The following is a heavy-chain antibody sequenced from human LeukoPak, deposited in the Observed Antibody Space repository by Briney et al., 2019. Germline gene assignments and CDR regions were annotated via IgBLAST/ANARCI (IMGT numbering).Heavy chain of an antibody. J-gene: IGHJ4*02. CDR2: ISWNSGSI. D-gene: IGHD3-10*01. V-gene: IGHV3-9*01. CDR1: GFTFYDYA. CDR3: AKGLTMTIVRGVIME. Sequence: SGGSLRLSCTASGFTFYDYAMHWVRHAPGKGLEWVSGISWNSGSIGYADSVKGRFTISRDNAKNSLYLQMNSLRPEDTALYYCAKGLTMTIVRGVIMEWGQGTLVTVSS.